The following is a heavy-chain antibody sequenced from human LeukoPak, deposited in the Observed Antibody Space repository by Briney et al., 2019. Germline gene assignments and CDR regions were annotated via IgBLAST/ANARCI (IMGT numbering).Heavy chain of an antibody. CDR2: IKQDGREK. D-gene: IGHD2-21*01. CDR3: TRSYGDWFDP. CDR1: GFIFSRYW. J-gene: IGHJ5*02. V-gene: IGHV3-7*01. Sequence: GGSLRLSCAASGFIFSRYWMSWVRQDPGKWLEWVANIKQDGREKYYVDFVKGRFTISRDNAKSSLSLQMNSLRAEDTAVYYCTRSYGDWFDPWGQGTLVTVSS.